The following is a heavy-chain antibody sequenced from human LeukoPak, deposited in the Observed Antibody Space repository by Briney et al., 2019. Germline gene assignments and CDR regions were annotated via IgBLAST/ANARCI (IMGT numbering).Heavy chain of an antibody. CDR1: GFTFSSYA. Sequence: GGSLRLSCAASGFTFSSYAMSWVRQAPGKGLEWVSAISGSGGSTYYADSVKGRFTISRDNSKNTLYLQMNSLRAEDTAVYYCARAFAAAGYFDYWGQGTLVTVS. D-gene: IGHD6-13*01. V-gene: IGHV3-23*01. CDR2: ISGSGGST. J-gene: IGHJ4*02. CDR3: ARAFAAAGYFDY.